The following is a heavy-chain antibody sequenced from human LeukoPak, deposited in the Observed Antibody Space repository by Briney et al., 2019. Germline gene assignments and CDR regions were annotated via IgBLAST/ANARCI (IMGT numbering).Heavy chain of an antibody. D-gene: IGHD3-22*01. CDR1: GYTFTGYY. V-gene: IGHV1-2*06. CDR3: ARDRYYDSSGYYLFDY. CDR2: INPNSGGT. Sequence: ASVKVSCKASGYTFTGYYMHWVRHAPGQGLEWMGRINPNSGGTNYAQKFQGRVTMTRDTSISTAYMELSRLRSDDTAVYYCARDRYYDSSGYYLFDYWGQGTLVTVSS. J-gene: IGHJ4*02.